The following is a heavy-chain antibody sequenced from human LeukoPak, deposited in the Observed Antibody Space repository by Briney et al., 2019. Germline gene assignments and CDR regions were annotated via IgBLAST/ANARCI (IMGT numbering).Heavy chain of an antibody. V-gene: IGHV3-23*01. Sequence: GGSLRLSCADSGFTFITYAMSWVRQAPGKGLEWVSTISDSGANTYYADSVRGRFTISRDNSKNTLYLQKNSLRADDTAIYYCAKSMTLQWRGFFDLWGRGTHVTVSS. CDR1: GFTFITYA. CDR3: AKSMTLQWRGFFDL. J-gene: IGHJ2*01. D-gene: IGHD6-19*01. CDR2: ISDSGANT.